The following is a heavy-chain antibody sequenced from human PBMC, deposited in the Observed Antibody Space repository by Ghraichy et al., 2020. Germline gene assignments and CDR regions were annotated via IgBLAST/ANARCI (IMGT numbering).Heavy chain of an antibody. CDR2: IGTAGDT. D-gene: IGHD2-2*01. Sequence: GGSLRLSCAASGFTFSSYDMHWVRQATGKGLEWVSAIGTAGDTYYPGSVKGRFTISRENARNSLYLQMNSLRAGDTAVYYCAKGHCSSTSCYGNYYYYAMDVGGQGTTVTGSS. J-gene: IGHJ6*02. CDR1: GFTFSSYD. CDR3: AKGHCSSTSCYGNYYYYAMDV. V-gene: IGHV3-13*01.